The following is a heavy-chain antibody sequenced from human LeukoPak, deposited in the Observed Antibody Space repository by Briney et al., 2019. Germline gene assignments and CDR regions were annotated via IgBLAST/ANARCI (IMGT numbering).Heavy chain of an antibody. CDR2: INPNTGVT. J-gene: IGHJ4*02. Sequence: GASVKVSCKASGYTFTNYYIHWVRQAPGQGLEWMGRINPNTGVTDYAQKLQGRVTVTRDTSIGTVSMDLRLRSDDTAVYYCARGSRGGGYEAFDFWGQGTQVTVSS. CDR3: ARGSRGGGYEAFDF. D-gene: IGHD5-12*01. CDR1: GYTFTNYY. V-gene: IGHV1-2*06.